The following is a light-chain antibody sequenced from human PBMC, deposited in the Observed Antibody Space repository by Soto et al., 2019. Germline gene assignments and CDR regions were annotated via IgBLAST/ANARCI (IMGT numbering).Light chain of an antibody. Sequence: EVVMTQSPATLSVSPGERVAFSCRASQSVTTNLAWYQHKPGQSPRLLISGASTGASGIPPRFSGSGSGTEFTLTIDRLQSADFAVYYCQQYDRWPVTFGGGTKVEIK. V-gene: IGKV3-15*01. J-gene: IGKJ4*01. CDR1: QSVTTN. CDR2: GAS. CDR3: QQYDRWPVT.